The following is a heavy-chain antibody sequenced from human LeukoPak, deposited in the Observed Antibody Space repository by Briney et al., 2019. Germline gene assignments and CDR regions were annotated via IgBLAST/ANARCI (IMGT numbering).Heavy chain of an antibody. CDR3: AKYPQLAYFDY. D-gene: IGHD6-13*01. Sequence: TISRDNSKNTLYLQMNSLRAEDTAVYYCAKYPQLAYFDYWGQGTLVTVSS. J-gene: IGHJ4*02. V-gene: IGHV3-23*01.